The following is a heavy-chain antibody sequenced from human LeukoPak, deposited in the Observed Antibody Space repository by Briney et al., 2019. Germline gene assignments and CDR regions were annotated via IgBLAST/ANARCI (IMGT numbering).Heavy chain of an antibody. CDR3: ARRGSSWYNDF. CDR2: IYPGDSDT. Sequence: GESLKISCKGSGYSFPNYWIAWVRQMPGKGMEYMGIIYPGDSDTRHSPSFEGQVTISADKSITTAYLQWSSLKASDTAVYFGARRGSSWYNDFWGQGTLVTVSS. D-gene: IGHD6-13*01. V-gene: IGHV5-51*01. J-gene: IGHJ4*02. CDR1: GYSFPNYW.